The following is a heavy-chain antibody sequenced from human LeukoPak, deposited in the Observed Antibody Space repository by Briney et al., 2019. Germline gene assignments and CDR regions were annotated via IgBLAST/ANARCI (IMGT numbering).Heavy chain of an antibody. Sequence: PGGSLRLSCAASGFTLVDYAMHWVRHARGKGREWVSGISWNSGSIAYADSVKGRFTISGDNAKDSLNLQMYSPRPPDVAFYYGAAGEQWLPRLWGQGTLVTVSS. J-gene: IGHJ4*02. CDR3: AAGEQWLPRL. CDR1: GFTLVDYA. CDR2: ISWNSGSI. V-gene: IGHV3-9*03. D-gene: IGHD6-19*01.